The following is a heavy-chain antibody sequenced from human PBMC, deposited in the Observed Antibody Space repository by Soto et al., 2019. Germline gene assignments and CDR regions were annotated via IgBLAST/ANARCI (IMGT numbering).Heavy chain of an antibody. CDR1: GGSISSYY. Sequence: SETLSLTCTVSGGSISSYYWSWIRQPPGKGLEWIGYIYYSGSTNYNPSLKSRVTISVDTSKNQFSLKLSSVTAADTAVYYCARESLEYCSGGSCYPNWFDPWGQGTLVTVS. CDR3: ARESLEYCSGGSCYPNWFDP. D-gene: IGHD2-15*01. V-gene: IGHV4-59*01. CDR2: IYYSGST. J-gene: IGHJ5*02.